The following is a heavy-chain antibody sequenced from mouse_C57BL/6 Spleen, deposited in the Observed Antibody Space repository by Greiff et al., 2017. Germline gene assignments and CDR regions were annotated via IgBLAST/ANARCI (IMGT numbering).Heavy chain of an antibody. D-gene: IGHD5-5*01. CDR3: ARGTTLNYGMDD. V-gene: IGHV1-52*01. Sequence: QVQLQQPGAELVRPGSSVKLSCKASGYTFTSYWMHWVKQRPIRGLEWIGNIDPSDSGTHYNEKFKGKATLTVDKPSSPAYMQLSSLTSEESAVYYCARGTTLNYGMDDGGQGTSATVSS. CDR2: IDPSDSGT. J-gene: IGHJ4*01. CDR1: GYTFTSYW.